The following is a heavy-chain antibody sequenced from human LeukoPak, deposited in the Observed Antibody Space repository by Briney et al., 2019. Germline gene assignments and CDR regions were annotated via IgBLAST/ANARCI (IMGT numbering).Heavy chain of an antibody. J-gene: IGHJ4*02. Sequence: GGSLRLSCAASGFTFSSYGMHWVRQAPGKGLEWVAVISYDGSNKYYADSVKGRFTISRDNSKNTLYLQMNSLRAEDTAVYYCAKGYGSGWSSYFDYWGQGTLVTVSS. CDR3: AKGYGSGWSSYFDY. D-gene: IGHD6-19*01. CDR2: ISYDGSNK. CDR1: GFTFSSYG. V-gene: IGHV3-30*18.